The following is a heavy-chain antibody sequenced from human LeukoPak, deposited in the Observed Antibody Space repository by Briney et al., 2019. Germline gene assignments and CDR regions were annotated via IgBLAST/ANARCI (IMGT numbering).Heavy chain of an antibody. D-gene: IGHD3-10*01. V-gene: IGHV4-59*01. CDR3: ARGGGGPYFDY. Sequence: SETLSLTCTVSGGSISSYYWSWIRQPPGKGLEWIGYIYYSGSTKYNPSLKSRITISVDTSKNQFSLKMSSVTAADTAVYYCARGGGGPYFDYWGQGTLVTVSS. CDR1: GGSISSYY. J-gene: IGHJ4*02. CDR2: IYYSGST.